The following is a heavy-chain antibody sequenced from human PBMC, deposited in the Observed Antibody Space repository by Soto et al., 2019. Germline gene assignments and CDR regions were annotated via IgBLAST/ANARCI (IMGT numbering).Heavy chain of an antibody. Sequence: PGGSLRLSCAASGFSVSDNYMSWVRQAPGNGLEWISVIYSSGDTYYADSVKGRLTISRDNSRNTLYLQMNSLRAEDTAVYYCAKGPDPGAFDIWGQGTMVTVSS. D-gene: IGHD3-10*01. CDR3: AKGPDPGAFDI. CDR1: GFSVSDNY. V-gene: IGHV3-66*01. CDR2: IYSSGDT. J-gene: IGHJ3*02.